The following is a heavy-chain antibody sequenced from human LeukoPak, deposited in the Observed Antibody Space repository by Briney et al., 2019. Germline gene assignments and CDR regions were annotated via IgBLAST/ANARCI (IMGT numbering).Heavy chain of an antibody. Sequence: ASVTVSCKASGYTFTSYYMHWVRQAPGQGLEWMGIINPSGGSTSYAQKFQGRVTMTRDTSTSTVYMELSSLRSEDTAVYYCARDRAASSGSYWYFDLWGRGTLVTVSS. J-gene: IGHJ2*01. CDR1: GYTFTSYY. CDR2: INPSGGST. D-gene: IGHD3-22*01. CDR3: ARDRAASSGSYWYFDL. V-gene: IGHV1-46*01.